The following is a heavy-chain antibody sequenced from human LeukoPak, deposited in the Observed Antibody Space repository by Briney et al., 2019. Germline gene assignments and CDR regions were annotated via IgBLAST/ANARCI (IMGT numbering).Heavy chain of an antibody. V-gene: IGHV3-74*01. D-gene: IGHD2-21*02. CDR3: ARDGGLLPDN. CDR2: ISPDGNSR. J-gene: IGHJ4*02. CDR1: GFPFSTYA. Sequence: GGSLRLSCAASGFPFSTYAMHWVRQPPGKGLVWISRISPDGNSRGYADSVKGRFIISRDSATNTLSLQMNSLTADDTAVYCCARDGGLLPDNWGKGTLVTVSS.